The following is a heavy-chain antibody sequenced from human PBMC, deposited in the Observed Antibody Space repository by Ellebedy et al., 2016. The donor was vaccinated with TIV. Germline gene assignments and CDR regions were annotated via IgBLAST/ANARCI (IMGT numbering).Heavy chain of an antibody. CDR2: ISNTGSRT. D-gene: IGHD3-22*01. J-gene: IGHJ4*02. Sequence: GESLKISCAASGFTFNSYAMRWVRQTPGKGLEWVSTISNTGSRTYYADSVEGRFIIYRDNYKKTLYLQMNSLRAEDTAVYYCAKGRGGGSDTSAPRYYFDYWGLGTLVTVSS. V-gene: IGHV3-23*01. CDR1: GFTFNSYA. CDR3: AKGRGGGSDTSAPRYYFDY.